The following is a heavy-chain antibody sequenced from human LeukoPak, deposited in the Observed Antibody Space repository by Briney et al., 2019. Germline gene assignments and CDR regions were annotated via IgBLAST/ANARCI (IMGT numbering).Heavy chain of an antibody. J-gene: IGHJ5*02. V-gene: IGHV3-73*01. CDR2: IRDKGYGHAT. CDR1: GFTFSDSA. Sequence: GGSLKLFCAASGFTFSDSAIHWVRQASGKGLEWVGRIRDKGYGHATAYAASVKGRFTLSRDDSKNTAYLQMNSLKTEDTALYYCTTPNEGNWFDPWGQGTLVTVSS. CDR3: TTPNEGNWFDP. D-gene: IGHD2-8*01.